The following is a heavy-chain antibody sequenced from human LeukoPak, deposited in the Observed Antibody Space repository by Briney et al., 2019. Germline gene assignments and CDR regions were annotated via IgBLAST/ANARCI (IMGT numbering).Heavy chain of an antibody. V-gene: IGHV4-59*01. D-gene: IGHD6-13*01. Sequence: PSETLSLTCTVSGGSISSYYWSWIRQPPGKGLEWIGYIYYSGSTNYNPSLKSRVTISVDTSKNQFSLKLSSVTAADTAVYYCARDHSSSWFMYGMDVWGKGTTVTVSP. CDR3: ARDHSSSWFMYGMDV. CDR2: IYYSGST. CDR1: GGSISSYY. J-gene: IGHJ6*04.